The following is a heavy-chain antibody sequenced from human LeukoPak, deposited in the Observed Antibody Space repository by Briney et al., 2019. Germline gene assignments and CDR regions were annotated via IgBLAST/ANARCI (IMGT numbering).Heavy chain of an antibody. CDR2: IKQDGSEK. V-gene: IGHV3-7*01. CDR3: ARDQEYYDFWSGYNYYMDV. D-gene: IGHD3-3*01. J-gene: IGHJ6*03. CDR1: GLTFSNYW. Sequence: QTGGSLRLSCAASGLTFSNYWMSWVRQAPGKGLEWVANIKQDGSEKYYVDSVKGRFTISRDNAKNSLYLQMNSLRAEDTAVYYCARDQEYYDFWSGYNYYMDVWGKGTTVTVSS.